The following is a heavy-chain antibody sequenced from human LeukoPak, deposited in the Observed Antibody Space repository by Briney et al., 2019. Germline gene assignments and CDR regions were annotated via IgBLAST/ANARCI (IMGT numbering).Heavy chain of an antibody. CDR3: ARALTSSGWYFNYYDSSGPVSYWFDY. J-gene: IGHJ4*02. Sequence: GGSLRLSCAASGFTFSSYGIHWVRQAPGKGLEWVAFIRYDGSNKYYADSVKGRFTISRDNSKNTLYLQMNRLRAEDTAVYYCARALTSSGWYFNYYDSSGPVSYWFDYWGQGTLVTVSS. CDR2: IRYDGSNK. CDR1: GFTFSSYG. V-gene: IGHV3-30*02. D-gene: IGHD3-22*01.